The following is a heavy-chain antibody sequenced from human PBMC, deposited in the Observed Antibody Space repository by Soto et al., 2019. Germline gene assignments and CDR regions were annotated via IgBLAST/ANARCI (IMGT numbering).Heavy chain of an antibody. CDR3: ARDLTIGSTYSGYDAIDS. CDR2: TIPILNVA. J-gene: IGHJ4*02. D-gene: IGHD5-12*01. Sequence: QVQLVQSGAEVKKPGSSVKVSCKASGGTFSTSTFTWVRQAPGQGLEWMGRTIPILNVADYAQDFQGRVTFTADKPTSTAYMELTSLTSKDTAVYYCARDLTIGSTYSGYDAIDSWGQGTLVTVSS. V-gene: IGHV1-69*08. CDR1: GGTFSTST.